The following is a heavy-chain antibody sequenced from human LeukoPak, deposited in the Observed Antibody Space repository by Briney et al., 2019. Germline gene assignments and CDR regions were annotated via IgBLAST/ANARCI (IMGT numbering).Heavy chain of an antibody. V-gene: IGHV3-48*01. CDR1: GFTFSSYS. D-gene: IGHD3-10*01. Sequence: GGSLRLSCAASGFTFSSYSMNWVRQAPGKGLEWVSYISSSSSTIYYADSVKGRFTISRDNAKNSLYLQMNSLRAEDTAAYYCARENVYYGSGSYYRTNWFDPWGQGTLVTVSS. CDR3: ARENVYYGSGSYYRTNWFDP. J-gene: IGHJ5*02. CDR2: ISSSSSTI.